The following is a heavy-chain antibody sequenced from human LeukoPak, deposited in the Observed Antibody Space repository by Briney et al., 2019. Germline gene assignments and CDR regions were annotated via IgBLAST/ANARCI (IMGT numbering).Heavy chain of an antibody. V-gene: IGHV3-23*01. D-gene: IGHD3-22*01. CDR1: GFTFGSYA. CDR3: ARIGITVIVVVRYYFDY. CDR2: ISGSGGST. J-gene: IGHJ4*02. Sequence: GGSLRLSCAASGFTFGSYAMSWVRQAPGKGLEWVSAISGSGGSTYYADSVKGRFTISRDNSKNTLYLQMNSLRAEDTAVYYCARIGITVIVVVRYYFDYWGQGTLVTVSS.